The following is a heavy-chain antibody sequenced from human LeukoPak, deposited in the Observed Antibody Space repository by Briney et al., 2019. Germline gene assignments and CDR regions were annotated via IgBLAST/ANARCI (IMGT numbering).Heavy chain of an antibody. J-gene: IGHJ4*02. V-gene: IGHV1-46*01. D-gene: IGHD6-13*01. CDR2: INPSGGST. CDR1: GYTFTSYY. Sequence: ASVKVSCKASGYTFTSYYMHWVRQAPGQGLEWMGIINPSGGSTSYAQKFQGRVTMTRDTSTSTVYMELSSLRSEGTAVYYCATMKLIGQQLPRYFFDYWGQGTLVTVSS. CDR3: ATMKLIGQQLPRYFFDY.